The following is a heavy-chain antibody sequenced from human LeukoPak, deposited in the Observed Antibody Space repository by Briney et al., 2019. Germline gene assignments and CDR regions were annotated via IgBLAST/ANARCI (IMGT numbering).Heavy chain of an antibody. V-gene: IGHV3-23*01. Sequence: GGSLRLSCAASGFTFSSYAMSWVRQAPGKGLEWVSVISGSGGITFYADSVKGRFTISRDNSKNTLYLQMNSLRAEDTAVYYCAKSRGIRFYYGRDVWGQGTTVTVPS. CDR1: GFTFSSYA. D-gene: IGHD3-10*01. CDR2: ISGSGGIT. J-gene: IGHJ6*02. CDR3: AKSRGIRFYYGRDV.